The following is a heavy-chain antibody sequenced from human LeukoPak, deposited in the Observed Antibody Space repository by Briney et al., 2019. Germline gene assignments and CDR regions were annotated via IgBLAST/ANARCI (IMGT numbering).Heavy chain of an antibody. D-gene: IGHD2-21*02. Sequence: ASVKVSCKVSGYTLTELSMHWVRQAPGKGLEWMGGFDSEDGETIYAQKFQGRVTMTEDTSTDTAYMELSSLRSEDTAVYYCATLHYSYCGGDCYGAIYFDYWGQGTLVTVSS. V-gene: IGHV1-24*01. J-gene: IGHJ4*02. CDR3: ATLHYSYCGGDCYGAIYFDY. CDR1: GYTLTELS. CDR2: FDSEDGET.